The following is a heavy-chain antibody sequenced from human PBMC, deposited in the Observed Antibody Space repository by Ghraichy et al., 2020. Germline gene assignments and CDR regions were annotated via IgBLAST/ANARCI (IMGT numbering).Heavy chain of an antibody. D-gene: IGHD2-2*01. V-gene: IGHV3-21*01. J-gene: IGHJ2*01. CDR1: AFTFSSYS. Sequence: LSLTCAASAFTFSSYSMNWVRQTPGKGLEWVSSISSGGTHIYYADSVKGRFTISRDNAKNSLYLQMNSLRAEDTAVFYCARAPSCSSTSCTDWYFDLWGRGTLVTVSS. CDR3: ARAPSCSSTSCTDWYFDL. CDR2: ISSGGTHI.